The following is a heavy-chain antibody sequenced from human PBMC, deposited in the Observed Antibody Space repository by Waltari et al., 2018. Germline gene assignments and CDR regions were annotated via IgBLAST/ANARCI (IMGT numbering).Heavy chain of an antibody. J-gene: IGHJ5*02. D-gene: IGHD4-4*01. CDR1: GFPLGHDA. CDR2: INWDGSST. Sequence: EAQLVESGGGVVRPGGSLSLSCAASGFPLGHDAMAGVRQDPGKGLEGVSGINWDGSSTGYADSVKGRFTISRDNAKNSLHLHVNSLTAEDTAFYYCARVNSNYVNWFDPWGQGTLVIVSS. V-gene: IGHV3-20*04. CDR3: ARVNSNYVNWFDP.